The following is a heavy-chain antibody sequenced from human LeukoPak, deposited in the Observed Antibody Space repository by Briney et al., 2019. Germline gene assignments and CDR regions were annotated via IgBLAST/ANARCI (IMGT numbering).Heavy chain of an antibody. J-gene: IGHJ4*02. D-gene: IGHD6-19*01. CDR3: ASEKVTGTHSFDY. CDR1: GDSVSSNRGA. V-gene: IGHV6-1*01. CDR2: TYYRSKWYN. Sequence: SQTLSLTCAISGDSVSSNRGAWNWIRQSPSRGLEWPGRTYYRSKWYNDYAVSVKSRIIINTDTSKNQFSLQLNSVTPEDTSVYYCASEKVTGTHSFDYWSQGTLVTVPS.